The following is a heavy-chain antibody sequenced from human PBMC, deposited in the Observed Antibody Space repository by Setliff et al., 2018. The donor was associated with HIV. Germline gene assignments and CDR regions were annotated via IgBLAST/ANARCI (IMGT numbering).Heavy chain of an antibody. V-gene: IGHV1-18*01. J-gene: IGHJ4*02. D-gene: IGHD3-3*01. Sequence: GASVKVSCKASGYTFTSYGISWVRQAPGQGLEWMGWINAYNGSTTYALKFQGRVTMTTDTSTSTAYMELRGLISDDTAVYFCARAPRIFPEFNNPHPHFDHWGQGTLVTVSS. CDR1: GYTFTSYG. CDR2: INAYNGST. CDR3: ARAPRIFPEFNNPHPHFDH.